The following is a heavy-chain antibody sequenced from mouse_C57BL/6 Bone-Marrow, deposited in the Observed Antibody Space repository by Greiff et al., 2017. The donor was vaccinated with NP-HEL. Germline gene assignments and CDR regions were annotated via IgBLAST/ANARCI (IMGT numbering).Heavy chain of an antibody. CDR3: ATDYYGSSPFYWYFDV. CDR1: GFSLTSYG. D-gene: IGHD1-1*01. V-gene: IGHV2-5*01. J-gene: IGHJ1*03. CDR2: IWRGGST. Sequence: QVQLQQSGPGLVQPSQSLSITCTVSGFSLTSYGVHWVRQSPGKGLEWLGVIWRGGSTDYNAAFMSRLSITKDNSKSQVFFKMNSLQADDTAIYYCATDYYGSSPFYWYFDVWGTGTTVTVSS.